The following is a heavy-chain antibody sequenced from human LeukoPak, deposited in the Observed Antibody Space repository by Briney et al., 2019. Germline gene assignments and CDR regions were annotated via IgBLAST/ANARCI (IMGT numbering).Heavy chain of an antibody. CDR1: GYTLTELS. Sequence: ASVKVSCKVSGYTLTELSMHWVRQAPGKGLEWMGGFDPEDGETIYAQKFQGRVTMTEDTSTDTAYMELSSLRSEDTAVYYCARGLRITIFGVVIGRNWFDPWGQGTLVTVSS. J-gene: IGHJ5*02. V-gene: IGHV1-24*01. D-gene: IGHD3-3*01. CDR3: ARGLRITIFGVVIGRNWFDP. CDR2: FDPEDGET.